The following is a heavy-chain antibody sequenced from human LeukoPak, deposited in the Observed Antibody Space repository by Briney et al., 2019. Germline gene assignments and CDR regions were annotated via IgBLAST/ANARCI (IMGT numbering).Heavy chain of an antibody. CDR3: AVPPASYYFDY. Sequence: GASVKAFCKASGYTFTGYYMHWVRQAPGQGLEWMGWIDPNSGGTNYAQKFQGRVTMTRDTSISTAYMELSRLRSDDTAVYYCAVPPASYYFDYWGQGTLVTVSS. V-gene: IGHV1-2*02. CDR1: GYTFTGYY. J-gene: IGHJ4*02. CDR2: IDPNSGGT.